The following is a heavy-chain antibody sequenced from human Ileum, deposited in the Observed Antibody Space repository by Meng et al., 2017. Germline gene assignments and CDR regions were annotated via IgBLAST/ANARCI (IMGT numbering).Heavy chain of an antibody. CDR3: AKGLLRSCIGVVCYRIDY. D-gene: IGHD2-8*02. V-gene: IGHV3-23*01. Sequence: GESMMISCAASGFTFSNYAMSWVRQAPEKGLQWVTAISDSGDSTYYADSVKGRFTMSRDNSKNTLYLQMISLRAEDTAVYYCAKGLLRSCIGVVCYRIDYWGQGSLVTVSS. CDR1: GFTFSNYA. J-gene: IGHJ4*02. CDR2: ISDSGDST.